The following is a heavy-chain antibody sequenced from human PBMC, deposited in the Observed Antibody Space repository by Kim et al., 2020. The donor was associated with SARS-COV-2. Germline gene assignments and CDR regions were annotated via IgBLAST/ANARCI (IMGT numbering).Heavy chain of an antibody. CDR2: IYTSGST. CDR3: ASTSQHPVGATTVDY. Sequence: SETLSLTCTVSGGSISSYYWSWIRQPAGKGLEWIGRIYTSGSTNYNPSLKSRVTMSVDTSKNQFSLKLSSVTAADTAVYYCASTSQHPVGATTVDYWGQGTLVTVSS. D-gene: IGHD1-26*01. J-gene: IGHJ4*02. CDR1: GGSISSYY. V-gene: IGHV4-4*07.